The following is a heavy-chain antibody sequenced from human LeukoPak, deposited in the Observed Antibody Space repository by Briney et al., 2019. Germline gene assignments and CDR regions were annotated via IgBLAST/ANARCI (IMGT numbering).Heavy chain of an antibody. J-gene: IGHJ3*02. CDR3: ARHWSGYELLGGYYQSPLAAFDI. CDR2: IYYTGSI. V-gene: IGHV4-59*08. Sequence: SETLSLTCGVSGGSISSYYWSWIRQSPGKGLEWVGYIYYTGSIHYNPSLARRVTISVDTTANQFSLKQSTVRGADTPVYFCARHWSGYELLGGYYQSPLAAFDIWGQGTVVTVSS. CDR1: GGSISSYY. D-gene: IGHD3-3*01.